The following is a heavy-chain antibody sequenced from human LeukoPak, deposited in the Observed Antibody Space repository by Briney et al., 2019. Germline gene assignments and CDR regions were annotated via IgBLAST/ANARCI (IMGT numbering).Heavy chain of an antibody. CDR1: GGSISGYY. CDR2: IYYSGST. V-gene: IGHV4-31*03. J-gene: IGHJ4*02. CDR3: ARVGVVGAYFDY. Sequence: PSETLSLTCTVSGGSISGYYWSWIRQHPGKGLEWIGYIYYSGSTYYNPSLKSRVTISVDTSKNQFSLKLSSVTAADTAVYYCARVGVVGAYFDYWGQGTLVTVSS. D-gene: IGHD1-26*01.